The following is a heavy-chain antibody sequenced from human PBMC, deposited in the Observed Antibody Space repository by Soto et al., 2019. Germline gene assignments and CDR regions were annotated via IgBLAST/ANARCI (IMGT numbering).Heavy chain of an antibody. CDR1: GFTFSSYS. CDR3: ARDPPGGGYDFWSGYLSAPGYYGMDV. V-gene: IGHV3-21*01. CDR2: ISSSSSYI. Sequence: GGSLRLSCAASGFTFSSYSMNWVRQAPGKGLEWVSSISSSSSYIYYADSVKGRFTISRDNAKNSLYLQMNSLRAEDTAVYYCARDPPGGGYDFWSGYLSAPGYYGMDVWGQGTTVTVSS. J-gene: IGHJ6*02. D-gene: IGHD3-3*01.